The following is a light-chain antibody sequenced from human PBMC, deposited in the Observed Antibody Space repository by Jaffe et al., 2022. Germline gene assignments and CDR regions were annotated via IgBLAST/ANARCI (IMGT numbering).Light chain of an antibody. CDR1: QSVLYTSDNKNY. Sequence: DIVMTQSPDSLAVSLGERATINCKSSQSVLYTSDNKNYLAWYQQKPGQPPKLLISWASTRESGVPDRFSGSGSGTDFTLTISSLQAEDLAVYYCQQYYSTPFAFGQGTKLEIK. V-gene: IGKV4-1*01. CDR3: QQYYSTPFA. CDR2: WAS. J-gene: IGKJ2*01.